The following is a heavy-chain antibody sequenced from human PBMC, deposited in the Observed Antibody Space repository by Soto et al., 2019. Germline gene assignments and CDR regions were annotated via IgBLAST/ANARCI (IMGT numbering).Heavy chain of an antibody. CDR2: TYYRSRWYN. Sequence: QVQQQQSGPGLVKPSQTLSLTCAISGDSVSSNSAAWNWIRRSPSGGLEWLGRTYYRSRWYNDYAVSVRSRITINPDTSKNQFSLHLNSVTPEDMAVYYCAGTTSLQSYYMDVWGKGTTVTVSS. D-gene: IGHD1-7*01. J-gene: IGHJ6*03. CDR3: AGTTSLQSYYMDV. V-gene: IGHV6-1*01. CDR1: GDSVSSNSAA.